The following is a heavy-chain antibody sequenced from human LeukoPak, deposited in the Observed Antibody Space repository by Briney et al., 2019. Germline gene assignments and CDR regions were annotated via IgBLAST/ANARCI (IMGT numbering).Heavy chain of an antibody. J-gene: IGHJ4*02. CDR3: ARGYSYGFFDY. V-gene: IGHV3-64*01. CDR1: GFTISSYA. Sequence: QPGGSLRLSCAASGFTISSYAMHWVRQAPGKGLEYVSAISSNGGSTYYANSVKGRFTISRDNSKNTLYLQMGSLRAEDMAVYYCARGYSYGFFDYWGQGTLVTVSS. D-gene: IGHD5-18*01. CDR2: ISSNGGST.